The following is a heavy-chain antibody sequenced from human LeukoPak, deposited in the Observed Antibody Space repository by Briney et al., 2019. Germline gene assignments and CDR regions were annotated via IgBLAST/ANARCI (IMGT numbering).Heavy chain of an antibody. CDR3: AKDGTRGELDY. D-gene: IGHD1-26*01. J-gene: IGHJ4*02. CDR2: TNQDGSVK. Sequence: AGGSLRLSCKASGFTFNMFWMAWVRQAPGKGLEWVSNTNQDGSVKFYVDSVRDRFAVSRDNAQKSLFLQMNSLRVEDTAVYYCAKDGTRGELDYWGQGTLVTVSS. V-gene: IGHV3-7*01. CDR1: GFTFNMFW.